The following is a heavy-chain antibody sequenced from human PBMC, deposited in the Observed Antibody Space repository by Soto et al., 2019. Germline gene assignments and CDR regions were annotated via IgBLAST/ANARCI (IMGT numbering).Heavy chain of an antibody. V-gene: IGHV3-48*03. J-gene: IGHJ4*02. CDR3: ARETHFIDY. Sequence: PGGSLRLSCAASGFTFSSYEMNWVRQAPGKGLEWVSYISSTGTSMDYADSVKGRCTISRDNAKNSLFLQLNSLRDEDTAVDYCARETHFIDYWGQGTLVSVSA. CDR1: GFTFSSYE. CDR2: ISSTGTSM.